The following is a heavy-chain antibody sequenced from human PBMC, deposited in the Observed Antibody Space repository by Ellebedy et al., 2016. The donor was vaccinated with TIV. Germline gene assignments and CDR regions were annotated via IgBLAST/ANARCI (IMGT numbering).Heavy chain of an antibody. Sequence: PGGSLRLSCAASGFTFSSYAMSWVRQAPGKGLEWVSAISGSGGSTYYADSVKGRFTISRDNSKHTRYLQMNSLRAEETAVYYCAKSNGFGVVIYDYWGQGTLVTVSS. D-gene: IGHD3-3*01. J-gene: IGHJ4*02. CDR1: GFTFSSYA. V-gene: IGHV3-23*01. CDR3: AKSNGFGVVIYDY. CDR2: ISGSGGST.